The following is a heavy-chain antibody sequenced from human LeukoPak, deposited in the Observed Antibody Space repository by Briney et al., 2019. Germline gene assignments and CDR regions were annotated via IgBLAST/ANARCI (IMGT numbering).Heavy chain of an antibody. CDR3: ARTYDSSGYYLGAFDI. Sequence: SETLSLTCTVSGGSISSYYWSWIRQPPGKGLEWIGCIYYSGSTNYNPSLKSRVTISVDTSKNQFSLKLSSVTAADTAVYYCARTYDSSGYYLGAFDIWGQGTMVTVSS. CDR2: IYYSGST. D-gene: IGHD3-22*01. CDR1: GGSISSYY. V-gene: IGHV4-59*01. J-gene: IGHJ3*02.